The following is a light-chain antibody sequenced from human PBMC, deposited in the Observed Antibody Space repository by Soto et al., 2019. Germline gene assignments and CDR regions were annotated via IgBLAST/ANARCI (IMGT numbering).Light chain of an antibody. CDR3: QKYTTAPFT. CDR1: QGIDTY. CDR2: AAS. J-gene: IGKJ3*01. Sequence: DIQMTRSPSSLSASVGDRVTITCRASQGIDTYLAWYQQKPGQVPKLLIYAASTLQSGVPSRFSGSGSGTDFTLTISSLQSEDVATYFCQKYTTAPFTLGPGTKVDIK. V-gene: IGKV1-27*01.